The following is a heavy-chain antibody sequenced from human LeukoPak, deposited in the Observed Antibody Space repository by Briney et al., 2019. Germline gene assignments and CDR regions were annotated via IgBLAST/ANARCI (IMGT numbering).Heavy chain of an antibody. J-gene: IGHJ4*02. CDR2: ISYSGTT. Sequence: SETLSLTCTVSGGSISSSSYYWGWIRQPPGKGLEWIGVISYSGTTYYNPSLKSRVTISVDTSKNQFSLKLSSVIAADTAIYYCWAIVATIKLDYWGQGSLVTVSS. V-gene: IGHV4-39*01. CDR3: WAIVATIKLDY. CDR1: GGSISSSSYY. D-gene: IGHD5-12*01.